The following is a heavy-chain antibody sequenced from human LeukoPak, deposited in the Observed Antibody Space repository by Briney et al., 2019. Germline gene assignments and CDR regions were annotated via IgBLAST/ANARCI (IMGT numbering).Heavy chain of an antibody. CDR1: GFTVSSNY. CDR2: INSDGSST. J-gene: IGHJ3*02. V-gene: IGHV3-74*01. Sequence: GGSLRLSCAASGFTVSSNYMTWVRQAPGKGLVWVSRINSDGSSTSYADSVKGRFTISRDNAKNTLYLQMNSLRAEDTAVYYCARDAYYDSSGYSDDAFDIWGQGTMVTVSS. CDR3: ARDAYYDSSGYSDDAFDI. D-gene: IGHD3-22*01.